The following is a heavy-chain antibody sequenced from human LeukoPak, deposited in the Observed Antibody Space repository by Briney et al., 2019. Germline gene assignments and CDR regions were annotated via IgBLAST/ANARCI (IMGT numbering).Heavy chain of an antibody. J-gene: IGHJ4*02. Sequence: SETLSLTCAVYGGSFSGYYWSWIRQPPGKGLEWIGEINHSGSTNYNPSLKSRVTISVDTSKNQFSLKLSSVTAADTAVYYCARVGGMATIFDYWGQGTLVTVSS. D-gene: IGHD5-24*01. CDR1: GGSFSGYY. CDR3: ARVGGMATIFDY. V-gene: IGHV4-34*01. CDR2: INHSGST.